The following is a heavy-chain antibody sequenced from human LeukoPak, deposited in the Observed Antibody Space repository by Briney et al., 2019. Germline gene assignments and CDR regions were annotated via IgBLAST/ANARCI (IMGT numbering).Heavy chain of an antibody. V-gene: IGHV4-38-2*02. CDR2: FYHGGST. D-gene: IGHD6-13*01. CDR3: ASSSTRIAAAGAD. CDR1: GYSISTGYY. J-gene: IGHJ4*02. Sequence: PSETLSLTCTVSGYSISTGYYWDWIRQPPGKGLEWIGTFYHGGSTYYNPSLKSRVTISVDTSKNQFSLNLTSVTAADTAVYYCASSSTRIAAAGADWGQGTLVTVSS.